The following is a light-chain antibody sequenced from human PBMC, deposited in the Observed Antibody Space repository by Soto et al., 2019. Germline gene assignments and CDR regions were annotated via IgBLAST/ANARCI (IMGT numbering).Light chain of an antibody. V-gene: IGLV2-14*01. CDR1: SSDVGGYNY. CDR3: SSYTSSSTPFYV. Sequence: QSVLTQPASLSGSPGQSITISCTGTSSDVGGYNYVSWYQQHPGKAPKLMIYDVSNRPSGVSNRFSGSKSGDTASLTISGLQAEDEADYYCSSYTSSSTPFYVFGTGTKVTV. CDR2: DVS. J-gene: IGLJ1*01.